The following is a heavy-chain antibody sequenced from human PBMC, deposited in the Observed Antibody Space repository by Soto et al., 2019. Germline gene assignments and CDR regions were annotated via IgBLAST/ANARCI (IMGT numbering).Heavy chain of an antibody. J-gene: IGHJ3*02. D-gene: IGHD6-19*01. V-gene: IGHV1-69*13. CDR2: IIPIFGTA. CDR3: ARARIAVAGTGLYDAFDI. Sequence: SVKVSCKASGGTFSSYAISWVRQAPGQGLEWMGGIIPIFGTANYAQKFQGRVTITAGESTSTAYMELSSLRSEDTAVYYRARARIAVAGTGLYDAFDIWGQGTMVTVSS. CDR1: GGTFSSYA.